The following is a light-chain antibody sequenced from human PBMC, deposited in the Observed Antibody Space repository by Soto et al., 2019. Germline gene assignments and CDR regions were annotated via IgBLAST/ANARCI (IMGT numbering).Light chain of an antibody. V-gene: IGLV1-36*01. J-gene: IGLJ2*01. Sequence: QSVLTQPPSVSEAPRQRVTISCSGSSSNIAYNAVNWYQQLPGKAPKLLIYSDDLLPSGVSDRFSGSKSGTSASLAISGLQSEDEADYYCSSYSGSNNYVIFGGGTKVTVL. CDR2: SDD. CDR1: SSNIAYNA. CDR3: SSYSGSNNYVI.